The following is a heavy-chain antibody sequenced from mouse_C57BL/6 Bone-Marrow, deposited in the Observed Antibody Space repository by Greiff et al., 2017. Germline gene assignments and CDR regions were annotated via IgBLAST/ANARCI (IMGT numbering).Heavy chain of an antibody. Sequence: EVQLQQSGAELVKPGASVKLSCTASGFNIKDYYMHWVKQRTEQGLEWIGRIDPEDGETKYAPKFQGKATLTADTSSNTAYLQLSSLTSEDTAVYYCARDYYPFAYWGQGTLVTVSA. D-gene: IGHD1-1*01. CDR2: IDPEDGET. V-gene: IGHV14-2*01. CDR1: GFNIKDYY. J-gene: IGHJ3*01. CDR3: ARDYYPFAY.